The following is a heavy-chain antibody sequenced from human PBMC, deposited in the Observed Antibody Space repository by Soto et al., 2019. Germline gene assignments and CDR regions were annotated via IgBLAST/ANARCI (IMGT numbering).Heavy chain of an antibody. CDR3: AKDRDYRKPSFYGMDV. D-gene: IGHD4-4*01. Sequence: PGGSLRLSCAASGFTFSSYGMHWVRQAPGKGLEWVAVISYDGSNKYYADSVKGRFTISRDNSKNTLYLQMNSLRAEDTAVYYCAKDRDYRKPSFYGMDVRGQGTTVTVSS. V-gene: IGHV3-30*18. CDR1: GFTFSSYG. J-gene: IGHJ6*02. CDR2: ISYDGSNK.